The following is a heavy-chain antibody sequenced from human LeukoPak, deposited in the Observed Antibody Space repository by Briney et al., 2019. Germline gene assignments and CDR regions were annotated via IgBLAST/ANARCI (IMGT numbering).Heavy chain of an antibody. D-gene: IGHD6-13*01. V-gene: IGHV3-23*01. CDR1: GFTFSSYA. CDR3: TTDPTWIMSSWYYYNLGFDAFDI. J-gene: IGHJ3*02. Sequence: PGGSLRLSCAASGFTFSSYAMSWVRQAPGKGLEWVSAISGSGGSTYYADSVKGRFTISRDNSKNTLYLQMNSLKTEDTAVYYCTTDPTWIMSSWYYYNLGFDAFDIWGQGTMVTVSS. CDR2: ISGSGGST.